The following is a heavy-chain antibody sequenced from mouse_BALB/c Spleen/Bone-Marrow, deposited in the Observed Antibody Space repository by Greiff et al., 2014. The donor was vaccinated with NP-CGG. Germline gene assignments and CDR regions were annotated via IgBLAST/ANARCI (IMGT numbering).Heavy chain of an antibody. CDR2: IWAGGAT. D-gene: IGHD2-3*01. CDR3: TREREGDGYYDFDY. J-gene: IGHJ2*01. Sequence: VQLQESGPGLVAPSQSLTITCTVSGFSLASYGIHWVRQPPGKGLEWPGVIWAGGATNYNSALMSRLSISKDNSKSQVFLKMNSLQIDDTAMFYCTREREGDGYYDFDYWGQGTIFTVSS. V-gene: IGHV2-9*02. CDR1: GFSLASYG.